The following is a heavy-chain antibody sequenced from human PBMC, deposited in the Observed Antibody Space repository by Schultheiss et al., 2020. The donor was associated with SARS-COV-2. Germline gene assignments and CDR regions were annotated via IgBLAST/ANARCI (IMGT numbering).Heavy chain of an antibody. CDR1: GFTFGTYN. CDR3: ARVYGDYARGGFDY. Sequence: GGSLRLSCAASGFTFGTYNMHWVRQAPGKGLEFVASIRSSGRDIYYADSMQGRFTVSRDNANNSLYLQMHSLRAEDTAMYHCARVYGDYARGGFDYWGQGTLVTVSS. V-gene: IGHV3-21*01. J-gene: IGHJ4*02. D-gene: IGHD4-17*01. CDR2: IRSSGRDI.